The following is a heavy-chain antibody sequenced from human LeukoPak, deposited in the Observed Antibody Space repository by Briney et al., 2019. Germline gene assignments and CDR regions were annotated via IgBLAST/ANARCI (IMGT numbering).Heavy chain of an antibody. CDR2: IRYDGSNK. CDR3: AKDYYDTRGYFDY. D-gene: IGHD3-22*01. J-gene: IGHJ4*02. CDR1: GFTFSSYG. V-gene: IGHV3-30*02. Sequence: GGSLRLSCAASGFTFSSYGMHWVRQAPGKGLEWVAFIRYDGSNKYYTDSVKGRFTISRDNSKNTLYLQMNRLRAEDTAVYYCAKDYYDTRGYFDYWGQGTLVTVSS.